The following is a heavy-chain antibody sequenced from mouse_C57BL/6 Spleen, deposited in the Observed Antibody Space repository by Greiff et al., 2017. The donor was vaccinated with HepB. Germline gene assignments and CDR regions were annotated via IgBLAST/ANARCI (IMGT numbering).Heavy chain of an antibody. CDR1: GYAFSSSW. D-gene: IGHD4-1*01. V-gene: IGHV1-82*01. J-gene: IGHJ2*01. Sequence: VQLQQSGPELVKPGASVKISCKASGYAFSSSWMNWVKQRPGKGLEWIGRIYPGDGDTNYNGKFKGKATLTADKSSSTAYMQLSSLTSEDSAVYFCARERTGPYYFDYWGQGTTLTVSS. CDR3: ARERTGPYYFDY. CDR2: IYPGDGDT.